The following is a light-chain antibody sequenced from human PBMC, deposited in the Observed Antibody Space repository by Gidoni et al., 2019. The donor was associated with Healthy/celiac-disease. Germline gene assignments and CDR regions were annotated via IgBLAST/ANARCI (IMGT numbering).Light chain of an antibody. CDR2: KAS. V-gene: IGKV1-5*03. J-gene: IGKJ1*01. CDR3: QQYNSYWT. CDR1: QSISSW. Sequence: DIQMPQSPSTLSASVGDRVTITCRASQSISSWLAWYQQKPGKAPKLLIYKASSLESGVPLRFSGSGSGTEFTLTISSLQHDDFATYYCQQYNSYWTFXQXTKVEIK.